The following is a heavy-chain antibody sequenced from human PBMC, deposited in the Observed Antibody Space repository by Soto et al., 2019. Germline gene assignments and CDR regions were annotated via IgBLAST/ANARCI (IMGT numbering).Heavy chain of an antibody. CDR3: VRVRVPYSGGPGDY. D-gene: IGHD2-15*01. Sequence: QIQLVQSGAEVKKPGASVKVSCEASGYTFSNYGINWVRQAPGQGLEWMGWISTYNGKTNYVQNLQGRVTMTTDTTTSTAYRELRSLRSDDTAVYYCVRVRVPYSGGPGDYWGQGTLVTVSS. J-gene: IGHJ4*02. V-gene: IGHV1-18*01. CDR2: ISTYNGKT. CDR1: GYTFSNYG.